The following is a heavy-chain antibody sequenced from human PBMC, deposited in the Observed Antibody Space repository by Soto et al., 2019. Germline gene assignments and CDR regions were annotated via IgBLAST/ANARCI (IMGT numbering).Heavy chain of an antibody. V-gene: IGHV3-30*18. CDR2: ISFDGRNT. CDR3: AQETPGENGSGAYHIDY. J-gene: IGHJ4*02. D-gene: IGHD3-10*01. CDR1: GFTFNSYG. Sequence: GGSLRLSCAASGFTFNSYGMHWVRQAPGKGLEWVVVISFDGRNTYYADSVKGRFTISRDNSKNTLYLQMNSLRTEDTATYYCAQETPGENGSGAYHIDYWGQGTLVTVSS.